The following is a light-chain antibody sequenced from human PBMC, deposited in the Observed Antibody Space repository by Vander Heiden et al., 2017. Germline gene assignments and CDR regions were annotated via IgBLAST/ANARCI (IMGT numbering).Light chain of an antibody. CDR2: LGY. CDR3: MQALQTPHT. CDR1: KSLLHSNGYNY. V-gene: IGKV2-28*01. Sequence: DIVLTQSPLSLPVTPGQPASISCKSSKSLLHSNGYNYVDWYLQKPGQSPPLLIYLGYRRASGVPNKFRGSGSGTDFTLKISRVEAEDFGVYYCMQALQTPHTFGGGTKVEIK. J-gene: IGKJ4*01.